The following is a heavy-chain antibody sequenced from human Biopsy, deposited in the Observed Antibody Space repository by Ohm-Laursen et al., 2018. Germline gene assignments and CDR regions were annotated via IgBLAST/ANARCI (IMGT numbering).Heavy chain of an antibody. Sequence: SLRLSCSASGFTLTDSGMHWVRQAPGKGLEWVTLISYDGSYKNYGDSVKGRFTISRDNSKNTLYLQMNSLRPEDTAVYYCAKQEGVAYGDIDYWGQGTLVTVSS. CDR2: ISYDGSYK. CDR1: GFTLTDSG. CDR3: AKQEGVAYGDIDY. D-gene: IGHD3-10*01. V-gene: IGHV3-30*18. J-gene: IGHJ4*02.